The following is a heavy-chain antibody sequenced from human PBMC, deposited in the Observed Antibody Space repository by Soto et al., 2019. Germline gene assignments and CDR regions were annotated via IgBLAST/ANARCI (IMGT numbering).Heavy chain of an antibody. CDR1: GGSISRYY. J-gene: IGHJ5*02. Sequence: SETLSLTCTVSGGSISRYYWSWIRQPPGKGLEWIGYIYYSGSTNYNPSLKSRVTISVDTSKNQFSLKLSSVTAADTAVYYCARVGPRYNWFDPWGQGTLVTVS. CDR3: ARVGPRYNWFDP. CDR2: IYYSGST. V-gene: IGHV4-59*01.